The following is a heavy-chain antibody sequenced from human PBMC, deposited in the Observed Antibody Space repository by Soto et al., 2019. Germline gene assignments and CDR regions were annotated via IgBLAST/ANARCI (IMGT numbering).Heavy chain of an antibody. V-gene: IGHV1-2*02. CDR1: GYMFTGFY. CDR2: INPNNGVT. J-gene: IGHJ4*02. CDR3: AAAAIPVAGRHPDF. D-gene: IGHD6-19*01. Sequence: QVQLVQSGAEVKRPGASVKVSCKASGYMFTGFYLHWVRQAPGQGLEWMGWINPNNGVTTYAKNFQGRVTMTRDSSISTAYMELSSLSSDDTAVYFCAAAAIPVAGRHPDFWGQGTVVTVS.